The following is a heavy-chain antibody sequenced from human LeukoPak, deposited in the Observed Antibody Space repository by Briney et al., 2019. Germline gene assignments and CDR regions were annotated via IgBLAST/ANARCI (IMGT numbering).Heavy chain of an antibody. J-gene: IGHJ3*02. D-gene: IGHD5-12*01. V-gene: IGHV4-4*07. Sequence: PSETLSLTCTVSGGSMRSYYWSWIRQPAGKRLEWIGRIYTSGTTNYNPSLKSRVTMSLDMSKNQFSLKMRSVTAADTAVYYCARDGDIVATIDAFDIWGQGTMVTVSS. CDR1: GGSMRSYY. CDR3: ARDGDIVATIDAFDI. CDR2: IYTSGTT.